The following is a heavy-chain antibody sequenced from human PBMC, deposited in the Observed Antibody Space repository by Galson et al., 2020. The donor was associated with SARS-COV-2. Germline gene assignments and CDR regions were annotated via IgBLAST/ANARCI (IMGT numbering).Heavy chain of an antibody. J-gene: IGHJ5*02. V-gene: IGHV4-59*13. CDR2: IYYSGST. Sequence: SETLSLTCTVSAGSISSYYWSWNRQPPGKGLEWIGYIYYSGSTNYNPSLKSRVTISVDTSKTQFSLKLSSVTAADTAVYYCARGFDPWGQGTLVTVSS. CDR1: AGSISSYY. CDR3: ARGFDP.